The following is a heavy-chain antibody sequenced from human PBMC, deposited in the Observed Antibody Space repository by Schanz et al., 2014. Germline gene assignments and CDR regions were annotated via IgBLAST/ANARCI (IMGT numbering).Heavy chain of an antibody. CDR3: ARGFDFWDR. J-gene: IGHJ4*02. D-gene: IGHD3-3*01. CDR1: GYTFTTYY. V-gene: IGHV1-46*01. Sequence: QVQLLQSGAEVKKPGASMKVSCKASGYTFTTYYMLWVRQAPGQGLEWMGIINPSGGSTRYGQKFQGRITMTADTSTSTAYMDLRSLRSDDTAVYYCARGFDFWDRWGQGTLVIVSS. CDR2: INPSGGST.